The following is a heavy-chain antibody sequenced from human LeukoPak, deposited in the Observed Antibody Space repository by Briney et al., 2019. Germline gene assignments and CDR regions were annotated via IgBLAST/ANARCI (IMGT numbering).Heavy chain of an antibody. V-gene: IGHV4-38-2*02. Sequence: SETLSLTCTVSGYSISSGYHWGWIRQPPGKGLEWIGSIYHSGSTYYNPSLKSRVTISVDTSKNQFSLKLTSVTAADTALYYCARTRTDSSTAWFDPFGQGTLVTVSS. CDR2: IYHSGST. D-gene: IGHD3-22*01. CDR1: GYSISSGYH. CDR3: ARTRTDSSTAWFDP. J-gene: IGHJ5*02.